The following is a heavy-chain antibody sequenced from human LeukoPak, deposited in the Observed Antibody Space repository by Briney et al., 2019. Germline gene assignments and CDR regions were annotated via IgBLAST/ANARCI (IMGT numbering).Heavy chain of an antibody. CDR1: GFTFSSYA. V-gene: IGHV3-23*01. J-gene: IGHJ4*02. CDR3: AKGSSISRKGVDY. CDR2: IGSGGST. Sequence: GGSLRLSCAASGFTFSSYAMIWVRQAPGKGLEWVSAIGSGGSTYYADSVKGRFTISRDSSKNTLSLQMNSLRAEDTAVYYCAKGSSISRKGVDYWGQGTLVTVSS. D-gene: IGHD6-13*01.